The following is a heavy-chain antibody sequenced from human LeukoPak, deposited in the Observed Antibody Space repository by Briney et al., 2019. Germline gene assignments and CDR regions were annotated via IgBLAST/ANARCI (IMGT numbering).Heavy chain of an antibody. V-gene: IGHV3-23*01. CDR2: FRAEGHPT. CDR1: GFSFNTYS. CDR3: GKDGHCHDSVCPTKIVVAGYVDH. J-gene: IGHJ4*02. Sequence: GRSLRLSCRASGFSFNTYSMNWVRQAPGEGLEWVSVFRAEGHPTYYTDSVKGRFTISRDNPNNMSYLQMNSLRAEDTAIYYWGKDGHCHDSVCPTKIVVAGYVDHWGQGTLVTVSP. D-gene: IGHD2-15*01.